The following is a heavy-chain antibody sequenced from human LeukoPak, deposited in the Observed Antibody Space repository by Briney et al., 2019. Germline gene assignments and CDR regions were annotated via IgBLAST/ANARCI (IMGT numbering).Heavy chain of an antibody. CDR2: ISYDGSNE. J-gene: IGHJ4*02. CDR1: GFTFSSYG. Sequence: GGSLRLSCAASGFTFSSYGMHWVRQAPGKGLEWVAAISYDGSNEYYADSVKGRFTISRDNAMNSLYLQMNSLRAEDTAIYYCARSLPYGTTWYGRSDFWGQGTLVTVSS. D-gene: IGHD6-13*01. CDR3: ARSLPYGTTWYGRSDF. V-gene: IGHV3-30*03.